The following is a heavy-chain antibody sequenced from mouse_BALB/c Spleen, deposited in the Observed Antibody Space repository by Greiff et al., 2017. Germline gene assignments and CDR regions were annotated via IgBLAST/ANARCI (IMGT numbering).Heavy chain of an antibody. J-gene: IGHJ4*01. CDR3: ARGYYGSRYYAMDY. CDR2: INPSTGYT. V-gene: IGHV1-7*01. D-gene: IGHD1-1*01. CDR1: GYTFTSYW. Sequence: VQRVESGAELAKPGASVKMSCKASGYTFTSYWMHWVKQRPGQGLEWIGYINPSTGYTEYNQKFKDKATLTADKSSSTAYMQLSSLTSEDSAVYYCARGYYGSRYYAMDYWGQGTSVTVSS.